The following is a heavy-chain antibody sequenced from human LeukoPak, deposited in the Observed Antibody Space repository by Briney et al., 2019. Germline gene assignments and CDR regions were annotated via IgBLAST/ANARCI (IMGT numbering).Heavy chain of an antibody. Sequence: ASVKVSCKVSGYTLTELSMHWVRQAPGKGLEWMGGFDPEDGETICAQKFQGRVTMTEDTSTDTAYMELSSLRSEDTAVYYCATGIPRYYYYGMDVWGQGTTVTVSS. CDR1: GYTLTELS. J-gene: IGHJ6*02. V-gene: IGHV1-24*01. CDR3: ATGIPRYYYYGMDV. CDR2: FDPEDGET. D-gene: IGHD3-3*01.